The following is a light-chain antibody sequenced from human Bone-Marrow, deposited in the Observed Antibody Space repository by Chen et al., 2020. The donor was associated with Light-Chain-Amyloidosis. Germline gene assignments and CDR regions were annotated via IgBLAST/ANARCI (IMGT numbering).Light chain of an antibody. J-gene: IGKJ4*01. Sequence: EIVLTQSPGTLSLSPWEGANLSCRASQTISSNYLTWYQQKFGQAPRLLIYGSSSMATGIPDRFTGSGSGTDFTLTINRLEPEDFAMYYCQQYGTSPLTFGGGTKVEIK. V-gene: IGKV3-20*01. CDR3: QQYGTSPLT. CDR2: GSS. CDR1: QTISSNY.